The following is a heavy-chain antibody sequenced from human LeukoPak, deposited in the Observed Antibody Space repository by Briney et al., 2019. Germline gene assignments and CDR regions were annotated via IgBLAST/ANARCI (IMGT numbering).Heavy chain of an antibody. CDR2: ISSSSSYI. J-gene: IGHJ3*02. CDR1: GFTFSSYS. CDR3: ARGRSGSYDDAFDI. V-gene: IGHV3-21*01. D-gene: IGHD1-26*01. Sequence: GGSLRLSCAASGFTFSSYSMNWVRQAPGRGLEWVSSISSSSSYIYYADSVKGRFTISRDNAKNSLYLQMNSLRAEDTAVYYCARGRSGSYDDAFDIWGQGTMVTVSS.